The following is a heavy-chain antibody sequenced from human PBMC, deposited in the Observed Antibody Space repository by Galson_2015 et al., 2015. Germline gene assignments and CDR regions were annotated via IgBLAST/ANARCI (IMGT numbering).Heavy chain of an antibody. V-gene: IGHV1-69*13. Sequence: SVKVSCKASGGTFSSYAISWVRQAPGQGLEWMGGIIPIFGTANYAQKFQGRVTITADESTSTAYMELSSLGSEDTAVYYCARAPSKKWELLYYYGMDVWGQGTTVTVSS. D-gene: IGHD1-26*01. CDR3: ARAPSKKWELLYYYGMDV. CDR2: IIPIFGTA. CDR1: GGTFSSYA. J-gene: IGHJ6*02.